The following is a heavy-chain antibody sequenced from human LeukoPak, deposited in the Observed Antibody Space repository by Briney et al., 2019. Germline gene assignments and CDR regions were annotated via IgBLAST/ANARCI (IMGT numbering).Heavy chain of an antibody. CDR3: ARDRVDIVATGDY. D-gene: IGHD5-12*01. J-gene: IGHJ4*02. CDR1: GFTFSSYE. V-gene: IGHV3-48*03. Sequence: PGGSLRLSCAASGFTFSSYEMNWVRQAPGKGLEWVSFISSSGTTIYYADSVKGRFTISRDNAKNSLYLQMNSLRAEDTAVYYCARDRVDIVATGDYWGQGTLVTVSS. CDR2: ISSSGTTI.